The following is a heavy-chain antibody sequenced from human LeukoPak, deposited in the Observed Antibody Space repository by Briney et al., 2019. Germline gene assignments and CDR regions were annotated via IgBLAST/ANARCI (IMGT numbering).Heavy chain of an antibody. Sequence: GASVKVSCKASGGTFSSYAISWVRQAPGQGLEWMGGIIPIFGTANYAQKFQGRVTITADESTSTAYMELSRLTSDDTAVYYCARDIAPSGQWLFDYWGQGTLVTVSS. CDR1: GGTFSSYA. CDR3: ARDIAPSGQWLFDY. CDR2: IIPIFGTA. V-gene: IGHV1-69*13. D-gene: IGHD6-19*01. J-gene: IGHJ4*02.